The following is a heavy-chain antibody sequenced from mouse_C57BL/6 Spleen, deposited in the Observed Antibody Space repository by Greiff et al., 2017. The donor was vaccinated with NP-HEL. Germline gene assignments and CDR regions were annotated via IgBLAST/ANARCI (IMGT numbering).Heavy chain of an antibody. CDR1: GYTFTDYN. V-gene: IGHV1-22*01. Sequence: EVQLQQSGPELVKPGASVKMSCKASGYTFTDYNMHWVKQSHGKSLEWIGYINPNNGGTSYNQKFKGKATLTVNKSSSTAYMELRSLTSEDSAVYYCARGGTVVATYYAMDYWGQGTSVTVSS. CDR2: INPNNGGT. D-gene: IGHD1-1*01. CDR3: ARGGTVVATYYAMDY. J-gene: IGHJ4*01.